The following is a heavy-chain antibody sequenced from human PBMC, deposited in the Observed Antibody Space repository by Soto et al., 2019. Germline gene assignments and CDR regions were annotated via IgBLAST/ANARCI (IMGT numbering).Heavy chain of an antibody. CDR2: IIPILGIA. D-gene: IGHD2-15*01. J-gene: IGHJ5*02. CDR3: ARGYCSGGSCYWLTDWFAP. CDR1: GGTFSSYT. V-gene: IGHV1-69*02. Sequence: SVKVSCKASGGTFSSYTISWVRQAPGQGLEWMGRIIPILGIANYAQKFQGRVTITADKSTSTAYMELSSLRSEDTAVYYCARGYCSGGSCYWLTDWFAPWGQGTLVTVSS.